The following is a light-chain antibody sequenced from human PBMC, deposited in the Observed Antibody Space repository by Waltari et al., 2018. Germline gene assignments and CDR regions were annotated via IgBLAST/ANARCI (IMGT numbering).Light chain of an antibody. CDR3: NPQVSSGNQL. V-gene: IGLV3-19*01. CDR1: RLRRHS. Sequence: SSELTQDDSVSVALGQRVRITCQGDRLRRHSASWYQQKPGQAPLPVIYGKNNRPSGVPDRFSGSISGNTASLTITGAQAEDEADYYCNPQVSSGNQLFGGGTKLTVL. J-gene: IGLJ2*01. CDR2: GKN.